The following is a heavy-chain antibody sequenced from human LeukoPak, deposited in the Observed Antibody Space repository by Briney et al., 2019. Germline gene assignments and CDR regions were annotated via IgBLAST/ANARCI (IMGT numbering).Heavy chain of an antibody. V-gene: IGHV3-7*01. Sequence: PGGSLRLSCAASGFTFSSYWMSWVRQAPGKGLEWVANIKQDGSEKYYVDSVKGRFTISRDNAKNSLYLQMNSLRAEDTAVYYCARVPVGRWLQLRGYYYYYYMDVWGKGTTVTISS. CDR1: GFTFSSYW. CDR3: ARVPVGRWLQLRGYYYYYYMDV. J-gene: IGHJ6*03. D-gene: IGHD5-24*01. CDR2: IKQDGSEK.